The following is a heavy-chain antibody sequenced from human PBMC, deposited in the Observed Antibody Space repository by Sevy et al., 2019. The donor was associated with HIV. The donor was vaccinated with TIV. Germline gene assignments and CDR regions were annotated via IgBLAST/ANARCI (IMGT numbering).Heavy chain of an antibody. CDR3: AKDQGYSNYLFDY. CDR1: RFTFSSYG. V-gene: IGHV3-30*18. Sequence: GGSLRLSCAASRFTFSSYGMHWVRQAPGKGLEWVAVISYDGSNKYYSDSVKGRFTISRDNSKNTLYLQMNSLRAEDTAVYYCAKDQGYSNYLFDYWGHGTLVTVSS. CDR2: ISYDGSNK. D-gene: IGHD4-4*01. J-gene: IGHJ4*01.